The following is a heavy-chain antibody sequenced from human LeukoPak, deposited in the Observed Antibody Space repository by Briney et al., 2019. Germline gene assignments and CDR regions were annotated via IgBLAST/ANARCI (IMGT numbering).Heavy chain of an antibody. CDR2: ISYDGSNK. CDR3: ASGVDTAMVFDY. CDR1: GFTFSSYW. D-gene: IGHD5-18*01. Sequence: GGSLRLSCAASGFTFSSYWMHWVRQAPGKGLEWVAVISYDGSNKYYADSVKGRFTISRDNSKNTLYLQMNSLRAEDTAVYYCASGVDTAMVFDYWGQGTLVTVSS. V-gene: IGHV3-30*03. J-gene: IGHJ4*02.